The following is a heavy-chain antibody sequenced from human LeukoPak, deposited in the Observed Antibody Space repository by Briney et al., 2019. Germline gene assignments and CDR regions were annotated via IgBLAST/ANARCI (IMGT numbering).Heavy chain of an antibody. J-gene: IGHJ4*02. D-gene: IGHD1-14*01. V-gene: IGHV1-18*01. Sequence: WASVKVSCKASGYSFVGYGITWVRQAPGQGLEWMGWFNPENGNTNYAQKVQGRVTMTADTSASTAYMELSSLRSEDTAVYYCARAAAPGEPFDYWGQGTLVTVSS. CDR3: ARAAAPGEPFDY. CDR1: GYSFVGYG. CDR2: FNPENGNT.